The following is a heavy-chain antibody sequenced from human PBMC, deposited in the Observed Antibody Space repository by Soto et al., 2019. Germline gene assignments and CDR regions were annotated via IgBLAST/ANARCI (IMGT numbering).Heavy chain of an antibody. D-gene: IGHD5-12*01. CDR3: ARDSGQDGYNWFYYGMDV. V-gene: IGHV3-11*01. CDR2: ISSSGSTI. Sequence: GGSLRLSCAASGFTFSDYYMSWIRQAPGKGLEWVSYISSSGSTIYYADSVKGRFTISRDNAKNSLYLQMNSLRAEDTAVYYCARDSGQDGYNWFYYGMDVWGQGTTVTVSS. J-gene: IGHJ6*02. CDR1: GFTFSDYY.